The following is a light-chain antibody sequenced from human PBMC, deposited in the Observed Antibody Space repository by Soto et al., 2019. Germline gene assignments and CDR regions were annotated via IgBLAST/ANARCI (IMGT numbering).Light chain of an antibody. CDR1: QTISSW. CDR2: KAS. Sequence: DIQMTQSPSTLSGSVGDRVTITSRASQTISSWLAWYQQXPGKAPKLLIYKASTSKSGVPSRISGSGSGTEFTITINSLQPDDFATYFCQQYNTHLSFGQGTKVDI. J-gene: IGKJ1*01. V-gene: IGKV1-5*03. CDR3: QQYNTHLS.